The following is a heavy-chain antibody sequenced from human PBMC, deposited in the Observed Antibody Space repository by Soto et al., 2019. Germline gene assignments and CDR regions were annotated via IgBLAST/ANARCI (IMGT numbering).Heavy chain of an antibody. V-gene: IGHV1-69*01. D-gene: IGHD2-21*02. CDR3: AGEHPPVVVTATWFDP. CDR1: GGTFSSYA. CDR2: IIPIFGTA. J-gene: IGHJ5*02. Sequence: QVQLVQSGAEVKKPGSSVKVSCKASGGTFSSYAISWVRQAPGQGLEWMGGIIPIFGTANYAQKFQGRVTITADESTSTGYMELSSLRSEDTAVYYCAGEHPPVVVTATWFDPWGQGTLVTVSS.